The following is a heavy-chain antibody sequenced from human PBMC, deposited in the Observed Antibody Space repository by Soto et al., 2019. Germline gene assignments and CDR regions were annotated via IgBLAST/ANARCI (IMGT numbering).Heavy chain of an antibody. CDR3: ARGITMVRGVNYYYYYGMDV. D-gene: IGHD3-10*01. V-gene: IGHV4-59*01. CDR1: GGSFSGYY. J-gene: IGHJ6*02. Sequence: SETLSLTCAVYGGSFSGYYCSWIRQPPGKGLEWIGYIYYSGSTNYNPSLKSRVTISVDTSKNQFSLKLSSVTAADTAVYYCARGITMVRGVNYYYYYGMDVWGQGTTVTVSS. CDR2: IYYSGST.